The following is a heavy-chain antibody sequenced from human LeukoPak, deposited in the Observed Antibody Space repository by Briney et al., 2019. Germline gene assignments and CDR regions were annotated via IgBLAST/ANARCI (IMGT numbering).Heavy chain of an antibody. D-gene: IGHD3-16*01. CDR3: ARLVADYVSPGLSDKNFDY. CDR2: IIPIFGTA. CDR1: GGTLSSYA. V-gene: IGHV1-69*13. Sequence: SVKVSCKASGGTLSSYAISWVRQAPGQGLEWMGGIIPIFGTANYAQKFQGRVTITADESTSTAYMELSSLRSKDTAVYYCARLVADYVSPGLSDKNFDYWGQGTLVTVSS. J-gene: IGHJ4*02.